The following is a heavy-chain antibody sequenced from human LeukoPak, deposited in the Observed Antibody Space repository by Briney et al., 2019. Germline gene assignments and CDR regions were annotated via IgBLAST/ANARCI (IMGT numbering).Heavy chain of an antibody. CDR1: GFTFSSYW. V-gene: IGHV3-74*01. D-gene: IGHD3-10*01. Sequence: GGSLRLSCAASGFTFSSYWMHWVRQAPGKGLVWVSRINTDGSSTSYADSVKGRFTISRDNSKNTLYLQMNSLRAEDTAVYYCAKGLRSTMLRGVIGDAFDIWGQGTMVTVSS. J-gene: IGHJ3*02. CDR2: INTDGSST. CDR3: AKGLRSTMLRGVIGDAFDI.